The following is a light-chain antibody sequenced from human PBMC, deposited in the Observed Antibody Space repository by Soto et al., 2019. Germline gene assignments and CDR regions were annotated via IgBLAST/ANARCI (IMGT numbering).Light chain of an antibody. CDR2: GAS. CDR1: QSVSNN. CDR3: QQFDTAPRT. Sequence: EIVLTQSPGTLSLSPGERATLSCRASQSVSNNLAWYQQKLGQAPRLLIFGASSRATGIPDRFSGSGSGTDFTLTISRLEPEDFAVYYCQQFDTAPRTFGGGTKVEI. J-gene: IGKJ4*01. V-gene: IGKV3-20*01.